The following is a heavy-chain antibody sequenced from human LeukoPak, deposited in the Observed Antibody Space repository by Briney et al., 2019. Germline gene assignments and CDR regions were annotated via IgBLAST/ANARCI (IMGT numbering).Heavy chain of an antibody. CDR2: ISSSSSYI. D-gene: IGHD5-18*01. CDR1: GFTFSSYA. Sequence: GGSLRLSCAASGFTFSSYAMSWVRQAPGRGLEWVSSISSSSSYIYYADSVKGRFTISRDNAKNSLYLQMNSLRAEDTAVYYCAREFRSGYSYGYLFYWGQGTLVTVSS. CDR3: AREFRSGYSYGYLFY. V-gene: IGHV3-21*01. J-gene: IGHJ4*02.